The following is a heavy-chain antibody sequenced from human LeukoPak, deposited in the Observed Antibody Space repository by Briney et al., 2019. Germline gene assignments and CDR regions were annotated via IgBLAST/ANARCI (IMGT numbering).Heavy chain of an antibody. Sequence: GGSLRLSCAASGFDFSSNWMHWVRHAPGQGLVWVSRIKGDGISTNYADSVKGRFTISRDIAKNTLYLQMNSLRAEDTGVYYCATYSTGRYKGLEYWGQGTLVTVSS. J-gene: IGHJ4*02. D-gene: IGHD6-19*01. CDR1: GFDFSSNW. CDR2: IKGDGIST. CDR3: ATYSTGRYKGLEY. V-gene: IGHV3-74*01.